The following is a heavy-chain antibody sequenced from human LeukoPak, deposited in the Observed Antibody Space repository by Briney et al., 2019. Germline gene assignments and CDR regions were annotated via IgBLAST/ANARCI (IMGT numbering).Heavy chain of an antibody. CDR2: INPSNGGT. V-gene: IGHV1-2*06. CDR1: GYTFTGYY. D-gene: IGHD3-10*01. J-gene: IGHJ4*02. Sequence: ASVKVSCKASGYTFTGYYMHWVRQAPGQGLEWMGRINPSNGGTNYAQKFQGRVTMTRYTSINTAYMELSSLRPDDAAVYYCARSDYYGLSRDDWGQGTLVTVSS. CDR3: ARSDYYGLSRDD.